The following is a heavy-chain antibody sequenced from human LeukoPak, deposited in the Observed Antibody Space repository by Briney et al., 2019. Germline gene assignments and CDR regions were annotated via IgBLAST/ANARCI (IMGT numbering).Heavy chain of an antibody. CDR1: GFTFSSYS. CDR2: ISSSSSYI. CDR3: ATEFPGYNWFDP. J-gene: IGHJ5*02. D-gene: IGHD3-10*01. Sequence: PGGSLRLSCAASGFTFSSYSMNWVRQAPGKGLEWVSSISSSSSYIYYADSVKGRFTISRDNAKNSLYLQMSSLRSEDTAVYYCATEFPGYNWFDPWGQGTLVTVSS. V-gene: IGHV3-21*04.